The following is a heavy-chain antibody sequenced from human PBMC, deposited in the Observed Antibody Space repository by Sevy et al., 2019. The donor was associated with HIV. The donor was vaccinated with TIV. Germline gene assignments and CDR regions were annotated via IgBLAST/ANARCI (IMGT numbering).Heavy chain of an antibody. CDR1: GGTFSSYA. CDR2: IIPMSATP. Sequence: ASVKVSCKASGGTFSSYAISWVRQAPGQGLEWMGVIIPMSATPNYAQKFQGRVSITADEFTNTAYMGLSSLRSADAAVYFCAREWELGGMDVWGQGTTVTVSS. V-gene: IGHV1-69*13. J-gene: IGHJ6*02. CDR3: AREWELGGMDV. D-gene: IGHD1-26*01.